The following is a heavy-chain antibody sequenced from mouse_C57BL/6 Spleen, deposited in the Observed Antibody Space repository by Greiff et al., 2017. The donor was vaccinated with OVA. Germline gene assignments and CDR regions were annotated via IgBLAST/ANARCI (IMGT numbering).Heavy chain of an antibody. CDR1: GYSITSGYY. V-gene: IGHV3-6*01. Sequence: EVKLLESGPGLVKPSQSLSLTCSVTGYSITSGYYWNWIRQFPGNKLEWMGYISYDGSNNYNPSLKNRISITRDTSKNQFFLKLNSVTTEDTATYYCARENGSPGDYFDYWGQGTTLTVSS. CDR3: ARENGSPGDYFDY. J-gene: IGHJ2*01. CDR2: ISYDGSN.